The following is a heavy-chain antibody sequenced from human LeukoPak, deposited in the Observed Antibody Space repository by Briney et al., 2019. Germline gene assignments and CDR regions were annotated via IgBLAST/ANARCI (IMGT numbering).Heavy chain of an antibody. CDR2: ISSSSSTI. Sequence: GGSLSLSCAASGFTFSTYNMNWVRQAPGKGLEWVSYISSSSSTIYYADSVKGRFTISRDNAKNSLYLQMNSLRAEDTAVYYCAREPYSYGFDYWGQGTLVTVSS. CDR3: AREPYSYGFDY. CDR1: GFTFSTYN. J-gene: IGHJ4*02. D-gene: IGHD5-18*01. V-gene: IGHV3-48*01.